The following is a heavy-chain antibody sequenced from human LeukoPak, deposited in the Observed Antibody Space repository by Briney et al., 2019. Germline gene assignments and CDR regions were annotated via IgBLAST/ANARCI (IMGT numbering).Heavy chain of an antibody. CDR1: GGPFSGYY. V-gene: IGHV4-34*01. CDR2: INHSGTT. J-gene: IGHJ4*02. Sequence: SETLSLTRAVYGGPFSGYYWSWIRQPPGKGLEWIGEINHSGTTNYNPSLKSRVTISVDTSKNQFSLNLSSVTAADTAVYYCARGPTTYYNFWSGPVFDYWGQGTLVTVSS. CDR3: ARGPTTYYNFWSGPVFDY. D-gene: IGHD3-3*01.